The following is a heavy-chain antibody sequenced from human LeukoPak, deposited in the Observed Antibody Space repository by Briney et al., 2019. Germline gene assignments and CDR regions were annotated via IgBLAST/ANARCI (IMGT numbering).Heavy chain of an antibody. V-gene: IGHV1-2*02. J-gene: IGHJ4*02. CDR2: INPNSGGT. D-gene: IGHD3-22*01. CDR3: AREMGDDSSGYHDY. Sequence: ASVKVSCKASGGTFSSYAISWVRQAPGQGLEWMGWINPNSGGTNYAQKFQGRVTMTRDTSISTAYMELSRLRSDDTAVYYCAREMGDDSSGYHDYWGQGTLVTVSS. CDR1: GGTFSSYA.